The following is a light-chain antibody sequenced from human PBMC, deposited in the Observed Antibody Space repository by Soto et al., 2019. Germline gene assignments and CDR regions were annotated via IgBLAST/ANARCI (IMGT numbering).Light chain of an antibody. J-gene: IGKJ4*01. Sequence: IQLTQSPSSLSASVGDRVTITCRASPAIASFLAWYQQKPGTAPKLLIYDAATLQSGVPSRFSGSRSGTEYTLTIGSLQPEDFATYYCQYLNSFPLTFGGGTKVEIK. CDR2: DAA. CDR3: QYLNSFPLT. CDR1: PAIASF. V-gene: IGKV1-9*01.